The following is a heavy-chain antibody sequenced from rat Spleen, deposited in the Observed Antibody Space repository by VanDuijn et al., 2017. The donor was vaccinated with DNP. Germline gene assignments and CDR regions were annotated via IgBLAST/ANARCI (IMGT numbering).Heavy chain of an antibody. J-gene: IGHJ4*01. CDR3: AKQGDYGGLDV. CDR2: IGSDDYAP. D-gene: IGHD1-11*01. CDR1: GYTFSDYY. Sequence: EVQLVESGGGLVQPGRSLKLSCAASGYTFSDYYMAWVRQAPTKGLEWVAYIGSDDYAPYYGDSVKGRFTISRDNAKSTLYLQMNSLRSEDMATYYCAKQGDYGGLDVWGQGTSVTASS. V-gene: IGHV5-22*01.